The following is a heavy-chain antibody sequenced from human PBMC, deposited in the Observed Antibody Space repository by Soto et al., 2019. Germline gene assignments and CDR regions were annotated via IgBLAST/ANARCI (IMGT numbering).Heavy chain of an antibody. CDR3: ARHALNGDGWRHSFAN. J-gene: IGHJ4*02. V-gene: IGHV4-39*01. CDR1: GGSFSSSDYS. Sequence: SETLSLTCSVSGGSFSSSDYSWAWIRQPPGMGLEWIGTLYHDGSTYYNRSLKTRVAMSVDTSKKQFSLNLSSVTAADTAVYYCARHALNGDGWRHSFANWGQGTLVTVSS. D-gene: IGHD6-19*01. CDR2: LYHDGST.